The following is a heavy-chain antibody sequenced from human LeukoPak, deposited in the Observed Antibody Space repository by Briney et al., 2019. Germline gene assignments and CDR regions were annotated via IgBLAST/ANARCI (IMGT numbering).Heavy chain of an antibody. CDR1: GFTFSNYW. V-gene: IGHV3-7*01. Sequence: GGSLRLSCTASGFTFSNYWMNWVRQVPGKELEWVAIIKSDGTEEHYLDSVKGRFTISRDNANNLLFLQMNNLRAEDTAVYYCAGGGGYLIDYWGQGTLVTVSS. D-gene: IGHD3-22*01. J-gene: IGHJ4*02. CDR3: AGGGGYLIDY. CDR2: IKSDGTEE.